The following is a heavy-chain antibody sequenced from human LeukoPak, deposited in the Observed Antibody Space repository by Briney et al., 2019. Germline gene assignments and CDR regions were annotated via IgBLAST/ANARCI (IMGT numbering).Heavy chain of an antibody. CDR1: GFTFDDYT. D-gene: IGHD3-16*01. V-gene: IGHV3-43*01. CDR3: AREGVYY. Sequence: PGGSLRLSCAASGFTFDDYTMHWVRQAPGKGLEWVSLISWDGGSTYYADSVKGRFTISRDNAKNTLYLQMNSLRAEDTAVYYCAREGVYYWGQGTLVTVSS. CDR2: ISWDGGST. J-gene: IGHJ4*02.